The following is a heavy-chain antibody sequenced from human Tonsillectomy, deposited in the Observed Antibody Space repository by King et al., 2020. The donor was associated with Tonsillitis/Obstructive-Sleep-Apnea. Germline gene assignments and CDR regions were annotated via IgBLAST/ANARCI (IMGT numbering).Heavy chain of an antibody. J-gene: IGHJ3*02. V-gene: IGHV3-48*02. Sequence: VQLVESGGGLVQSGGSLRLSCAASGFTFSNYGMTWVRQAPGKGLGWVSWIDVWAGTEHYADSWKGRFTIPRENAKNSLFLQMNSLRDEESAVYYCARDLVGVTSTDAFDIWGQGTMVTVSS. D-gene: IGHD1-26*01. CDR2: IDVWAGTE. CDR1: GFTFSNYG. CDR3: ARDLVGVTSTDAFDI.